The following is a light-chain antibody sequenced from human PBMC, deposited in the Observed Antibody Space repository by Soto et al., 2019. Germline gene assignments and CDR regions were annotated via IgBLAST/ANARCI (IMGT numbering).Light chain of an antibody. CDR2: GAS. Sequence: EIVFTQPPGTLSSSPGERATLSCRASQSVSSSYLAWYQQKPGQAPRLLIYGASSRATGIPDRFSGSGSGTDFTLTISRLEPEDFAVYYCQQYGSSPGGTFGPGTKVDIK. J-gene: IGKJ3*01. CDR3: QQYGSSPGGT. CDR1: QSVSSSY. V-gene: IGKV3-20*01.